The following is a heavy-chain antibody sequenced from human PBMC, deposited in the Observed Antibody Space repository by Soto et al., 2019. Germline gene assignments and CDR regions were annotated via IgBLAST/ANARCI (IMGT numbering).Heavy chain of an antibody. V-gene: IGHV4-59*01. CDR2: IYYSGST. J-gene: IGHJ2*01. D-gene: IGHD3-10*01. CDR3: ARDWVYYGYGDHRDLLSVPARRSTDL. Sequence: CILQAPRKGLEWIRYIYYSGSTNYNPSLKSRVTISQDTSKNPISLNLSSVTAADTAVYYCARDWVYYGYGDHRDLLSVPARRSTDL.